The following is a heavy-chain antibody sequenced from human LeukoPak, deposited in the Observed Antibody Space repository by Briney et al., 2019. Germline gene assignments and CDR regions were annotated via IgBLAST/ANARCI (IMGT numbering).Heavy chain of an antibody. CDR2: MNPNSGNT. V-gene: IGHV1-8*01. J-gene: IGHJ4*02. D-gene: IGHD1-1*01. CDR3: ARGQAGTLDFDY. Sequence: GASVKVSCKASGYTFTSYDINWVRQATGRGLEWMGWMNPNSGNTGYAQKFQGRVTMTRNTSISTAYMELSSLRSEDTAVYYCARGQAGTLDFDYWGQGTLVTVSS. CDR1: GYTFTSYD.